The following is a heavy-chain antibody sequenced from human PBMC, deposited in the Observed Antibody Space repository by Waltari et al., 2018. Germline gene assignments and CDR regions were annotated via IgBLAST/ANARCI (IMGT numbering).Heavy chain of an antibody. J-gene: IGHJ3*02. D-gene: IGHD1-26*01. Sequence: QLQESGPGLVKPSQTLSLTCIVSGGSIRSGDYYWTLIRPPPGRALGWIGYIYYTGSTYYNPSLKSRVTKSGDSSKNQFSLKLTSLSAADTAVYYCAVGDGYRGGGAFNIWGQGTKVTVSS. V-gene: IGHV4-31*03. CDR2: IYYTGST. CDR3: AVGDGYRGGGAFNI. CDR1: GGSIRSGDYY.